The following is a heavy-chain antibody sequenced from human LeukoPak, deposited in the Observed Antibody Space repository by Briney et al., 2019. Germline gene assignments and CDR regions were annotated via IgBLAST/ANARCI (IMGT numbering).Heavy chain of an antibody. Sequence: GGSLRLSCSVSGFTFSSYGMSWVRQAPGKGLEWVSVINYGGHTTFYADSVKSRFTISRDNSEHTLYLQMNSLRVADTAVYYCATDESSVAYCGGDCYSSADYWGQGTLVTVSS. CDR2: INYGGHTT. V-gene: IGHV3-23*03. D-gene: IGHD2-21*02. J-gene: IGHJ4*02. CDR1: GFTFSSYG. CDR3: ATDESSVAYCGGDCYSSADY.